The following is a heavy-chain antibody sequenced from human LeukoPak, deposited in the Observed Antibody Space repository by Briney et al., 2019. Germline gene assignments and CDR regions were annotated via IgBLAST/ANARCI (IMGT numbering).Heavy chain of an antibody. CDR2: INPKSGDT. CDR1: GYTFTDHS. J-gene: IGHJ4*02. D-gene: IGHD6-19*01. V-gene: IGHV1-2*02. CDR3: ASPYTSGWSLDS. Sequence: ASVKVSCKASGYTFTDHSMHWVRQAPGQGLEWMGWINPKSGDTDYAQKFQGRVTMTRDTSISTAYMELIRLTSDDTAVYFCASPYTSGWSLDSWGQGTQVTVSS.